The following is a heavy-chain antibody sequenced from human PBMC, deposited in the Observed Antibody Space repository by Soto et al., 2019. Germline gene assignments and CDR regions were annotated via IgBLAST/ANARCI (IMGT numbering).Heavy chain of an antibody. V-gene: IGHV3-23*01. CDR1: GFTFSYYA. Sequence: GSLRRSCSASGFTFSYYAMGWVRQGPGKGLEWVSVLSDRGDTTYYADSVKGRFTISRDNSNNALFLQMSSLRGEDTAIYYCAKDARRTDGWYYFDYWGQGALVTVSS. CDR3: AKDARRTDGWYYFDY. D-gene: IGHD6-19*01. J-gene: IGHJ4*02. CDR2: LSDRGDTT.